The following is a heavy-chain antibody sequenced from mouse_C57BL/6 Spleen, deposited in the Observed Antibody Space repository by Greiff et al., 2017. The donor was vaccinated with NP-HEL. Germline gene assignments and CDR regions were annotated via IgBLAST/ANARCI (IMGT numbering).Heavy chain of an antibody. Sequence: QVQLQQSGAELARPGASVKLCKASGYTFTSYGISWVKQRTGQGLEWIGEIYPRSGNTYYNEKFKGKATLTADKSSSTAYMELRSLTSEDSAVYFCARSGLRLRDYFDVWGTGTTVTVSS. CDR1: GYTFTSYG. CDR3: ARSGLRLRDYFDV. J-gene: IGHJ1*03. V-gene: IGHV1-81*01. CDR2: IYPRSGNT. D-gene: IGHD2-2*01.